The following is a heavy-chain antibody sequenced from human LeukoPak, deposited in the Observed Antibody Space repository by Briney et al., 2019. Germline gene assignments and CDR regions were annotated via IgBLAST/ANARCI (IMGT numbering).Heavy chain of an antibody. CDR2: IKQDGSET. J-gene: IGHJ3*02. CDR3: ARDGANAFDI. CDR1: GFTFSNYW. Sequence: GGSLRLSCAASGFTFSNYWMNWVRQAPGKGLEWVANIKQDGSETYYVDSVKGRFTISRDNSKNTLYLQMNSLRAEDTAVYYCARDGANAFDIWGQGTMVTVSS. D-gene: IGHD4/OR15-4a*01. V-gene: IGHV3-7*01.